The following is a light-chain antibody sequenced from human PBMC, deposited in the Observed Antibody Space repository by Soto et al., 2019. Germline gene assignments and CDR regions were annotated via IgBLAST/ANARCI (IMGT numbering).Light chain of an antibody. J-gene: IGLJ1*01. Sequence: SVLTQPASVSGSLGQSITISCTGTSVDVGGYNYVSWYQHHPGKAPRLLIFEVSNRPSGVSNRFSGSKPGNTASLTISGLQAEDEADYYCTSYTIKTTYVFGTGTKVTVL. V-gene: IGLV2-14*01. CDR1: SVDVGGYNY. CDR3: TSYTIKTTYV. CDR2: EVS.